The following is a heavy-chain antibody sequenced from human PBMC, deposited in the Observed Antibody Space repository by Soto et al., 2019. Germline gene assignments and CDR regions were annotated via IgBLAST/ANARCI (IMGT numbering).Heavy chain of an antibody. CDR2: INHSGST. CDR3: ARGRRYSTLIRWWFDP. J-gene: IGHJ5*02. Sequence: LSLTCAVYGGPFSGYYWSWIRQPPGKGLGWIGEINHSGSTNYNPSLKSRVTISVDTSKNQFSLKLSSVTAADTAVYYCARGRRYSTLIRWWFDPWGQGTLVTVSS. CDR1: GGPFSGYY. V-gene: IGHV4-34*01. D-gene: IGHD5-18*01.